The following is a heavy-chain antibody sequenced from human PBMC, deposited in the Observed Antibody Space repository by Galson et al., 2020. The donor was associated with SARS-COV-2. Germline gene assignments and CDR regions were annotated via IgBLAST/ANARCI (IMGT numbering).Heavy chain of an antibody. CDR3: TRNVVGATIGGYFDL. D-gene: IGHD1-26*01. J-gene: IGHJ2*01. CDR2: IRSKANSYAP. Sequence: GGSLRLSCAGSGFTFSGSAMHWVRQASGKRLEWVGLIRSKANSYAPAYAASVKGRFTISRDDSKNTAYLQMNSLKTEDTAVYYCTRNVVGATIGGYFDLWGRGTLVTVSS. CDR1: GFTFSGSA. V-gene: IGHV3-73*01.